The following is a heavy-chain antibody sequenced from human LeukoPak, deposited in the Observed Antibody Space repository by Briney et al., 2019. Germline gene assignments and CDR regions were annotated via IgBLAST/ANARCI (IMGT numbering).Heavy chain of an antibody. V-gene: IGHV4-39*01. J-gene: IGHJ4*02. D-gene: IGHD3-10*01. Sequence: SETLSLTCTVSGGSINYGGWIRQPPGKGLEWIGSIYYSGTTYYNPSLKSRVTISADTSKNQFSLKLNSVTATDTAVYYCARHYGPWGQGTLVTVSS. CDR2: IYYSGTT. CDR3: ARHYGP. CDR1: GGSINY.